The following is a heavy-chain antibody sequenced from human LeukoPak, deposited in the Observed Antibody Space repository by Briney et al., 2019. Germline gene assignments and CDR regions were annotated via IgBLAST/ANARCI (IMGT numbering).Heavy chain of an antibody. J-gene: IGHJ4*02. D-gene: IGHD3-10*01. V-gene: IGHV4-30-4*01. CDR3: ARSQVFFDC. Sequence: SETLSLTCTVSGGSISGGDYYWTWIRQPPGKGLEWIGCIYYSGSTYYNPSLKSRVTLSVDTSKNQFSLKLSSVTAADTAVYYCARSQVFFDCWGQGTLVTVSS. CDR2: IYYSGST. CDR1: GGSISGGDYY.